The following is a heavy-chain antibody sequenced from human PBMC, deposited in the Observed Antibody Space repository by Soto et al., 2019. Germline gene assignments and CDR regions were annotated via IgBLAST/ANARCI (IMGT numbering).Heavy chain of an antibody. CDR1: GFSLSTSKVG. V-gene: IGHV2-5*02. D-gene: IGHD3-16*01. CDR3: AHDSNDLYGFDY. J-gene: IGHJ4*02. CDR2: IYWDDNV. Sequence: QITLKESGPTLVKPTQTLTLTCTFSGFSLSTSKVGVGWIRQSPGKALEWLALIYWDDNVHYSPSLKSRPTLTKDTTKSKVVLKMTNMDPVATATYYCAHDSNDLYGFDYWGQGTLVTVSS.